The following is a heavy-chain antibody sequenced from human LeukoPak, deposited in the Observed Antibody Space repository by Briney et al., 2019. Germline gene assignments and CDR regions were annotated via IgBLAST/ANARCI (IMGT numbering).Heavy chain of an antibody. Sequence: SETLSLTCTVSGGSINSGGYYWSWIRQHPGKGLEWIGYIYYSGTTYYNPSLKSRLTISVDTSKNQFSLKVSSVTAADTAVYFCARAGYGGNIVFDYWGQGTLVTVSS. V-gene: IGHV4-31*03. CDR2: IYYSGTT. J-gene: IGHJ4*02. D-gene: IGHD4-23*01. CDR1: GGSINSGGYY. CDR3: ARAGYGGNIVFDY.